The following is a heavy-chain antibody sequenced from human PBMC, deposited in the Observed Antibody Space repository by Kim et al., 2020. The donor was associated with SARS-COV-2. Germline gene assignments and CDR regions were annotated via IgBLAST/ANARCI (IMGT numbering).Heavy chain of an antibody. CDR3: ATQDPYYGSGANWFDP. J-gene: IGHJ5*02. Sequence: SVKGRFTISRDNAKNSLYLQMNSLRAEDTAVYYCATQDPYYGSGANWFDPWGQGTLVTVSS. D-gene: IGHD3-10*01. V-gene: IGHV3-11*04.